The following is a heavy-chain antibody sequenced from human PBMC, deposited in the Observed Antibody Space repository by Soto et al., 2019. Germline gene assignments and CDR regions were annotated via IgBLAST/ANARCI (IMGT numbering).Heavy chain of an antibody. CDR2: IWYDGTNK. J-gene: IGHJ4*02. D-gene: IGHD3-16*01. V-gene: IGHV3-33*01. CDR3: AREDPPWGYFDF. CDR1: GFTFNNYG. Sequence: QVQLVESGGGVVQPGRSLRLSCAASGFTFNNYGMHWVRQAPGKGLEWAAGIWYDGTNKYYAESVKGRFTISRDNSKNKLFLQMNSLRAEDAALYYCAREDPPWGYFDFWGQGTLVTVSS.